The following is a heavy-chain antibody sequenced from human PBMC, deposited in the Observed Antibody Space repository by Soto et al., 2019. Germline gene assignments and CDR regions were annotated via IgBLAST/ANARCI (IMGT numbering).Heavy chain of an antibody. CDR3: AHKGYGDYPLDY. D-gene: IGHD4-17*01. Sequence: QITLKESGPTLVKPTQTLTLTCTFSGFSLSTSGVGVGWIRQPPGNALEWLAVIYWDDYKHYSPSLKSRLTITKDTSKNQVVLTMTNMDPVDTATYYCAHKGYGDYPLDYWGQGTLLTVSS. CDR2: IYWDDYK. J-gene: IGHJ4*02. CDR1: GFSLSTSGVG. V-gene: IGHV2-5*02.